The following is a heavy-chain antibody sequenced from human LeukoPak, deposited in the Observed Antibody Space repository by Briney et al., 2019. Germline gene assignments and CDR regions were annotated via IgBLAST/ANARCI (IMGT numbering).Heavy chain of an antibody. CDR3: ARVSSGNYGSGIELDY. CDR2: INPSGGST. Sequence: ASVKVSCTASGYTFTIYYMHWVRQAPGQGLEWMGIINPSGGSTSYAQKFQGRVTMTRDTSTSTVYMELSSLRSEDTAVYYCARVSSGNYGSGIELDYWGQGTLVTVSS. V-gene: IGHV1-46*01. CDR1: GYTFTIYY. D-gene: IGHD3-10*01. J-gene: IGHJ4*02.